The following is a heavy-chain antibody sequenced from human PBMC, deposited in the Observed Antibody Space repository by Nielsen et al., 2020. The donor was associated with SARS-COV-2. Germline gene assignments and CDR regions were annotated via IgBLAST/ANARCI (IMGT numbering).Heavy chain of an antibody. CDR2: IHYSGST. J-gene: IGHJ5*02. V-gene: IGHV4-31*03. D-gene: IGHD1-26*01. CDR1: GGSISSDAYY. CDR3: ARRYGGSYLRFDP. Sequence: LRLSCTVSGGSISSDAYYWTWIRQHPGKGLEWIGYIHYSGSTYYNPSLRSRVTMSVDTAKNQFSLNLRSMTAADTAIYYCARRYGGSYLRFDPWGQGTLVTVSS.